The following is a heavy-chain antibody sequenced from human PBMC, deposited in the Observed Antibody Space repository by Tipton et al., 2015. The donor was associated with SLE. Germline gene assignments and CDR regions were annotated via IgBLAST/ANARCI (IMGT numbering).Heavy chain of an antibody. D-gene: IGHD3-22*01. V-gene: IGHV4-59*08. J-gene: IGHJ6*02. Sequence: TLSLTCTVSGGSISSYYWSWIRQPPGKGLEWIGYLYYSGSTKYNPSLKSRVTISVDTSKNQFSLKLSSVTAADTAVYYCARWSRANPDSSGNGMDVWGQGTTVTVPS. CDR1: GGSISSYY. CDR3: ARWSRANPDSSGNGMDV. CDR2: LYYSGST.